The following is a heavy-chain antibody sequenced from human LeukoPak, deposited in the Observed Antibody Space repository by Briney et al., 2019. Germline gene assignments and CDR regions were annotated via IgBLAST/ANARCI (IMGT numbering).Heavy chain of an antibody. V-gene: IGHV3-49*04. J-gene: IGHJ6*02. CDR1: GFTFSDYA. Sequence: GGSLRLSCAASGFTFSDYAMTWVRQAPGKGLEWVGFIRSKAYGGTTEYAASVKGRFTISRDDSKSIAYLQMNSLKTEDTAVYYCTRDESITMMQIYGMDVWGQGTTVTVSS. CDR2: IRSKAYGGTT. CDR3: TRDESITMMQIYGMDV. D-gene: IGHD3-22*01.